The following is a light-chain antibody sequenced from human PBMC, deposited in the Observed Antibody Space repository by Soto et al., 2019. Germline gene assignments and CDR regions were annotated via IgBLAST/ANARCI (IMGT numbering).Light chain of an antibody. CDR1: HSVSSSF. CDR3: QQYGSSRT. V-gene: IGKV3-20*01. CDR2: GAS. Sequence: EIVLTQSPGTLSLSPGERATLSCRAGHSVSSSFLAWYQQRPGQAPRLLIYGASYRATGIPDRFSGSGSGTDFTLTISRLEPEDFAVYYCQQYGSSRTFGQGTKVDIK. J-gene: IGKJ1*01.